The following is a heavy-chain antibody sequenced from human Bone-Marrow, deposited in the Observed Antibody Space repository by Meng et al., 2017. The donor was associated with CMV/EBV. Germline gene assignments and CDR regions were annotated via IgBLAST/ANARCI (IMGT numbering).Heavy chain of an antibody. CDR3: AVGMTTVFY. J-gene: IGHJ4*02. V-gene: IGHV1-2*02. D-gene: IGHD4-17*01. CDR1: GYTFTSYG. CDR2: INPNSVGT. Sequence: ASVKVSCKASGYTFTSYGISWVRQAPGQGLEWMGWINPNSVGTNYAQKFQGRVTMTRDTSISTAYMELSRLRSDDTAVYYCAVGMTTVFYWGQGTLVTVSS.